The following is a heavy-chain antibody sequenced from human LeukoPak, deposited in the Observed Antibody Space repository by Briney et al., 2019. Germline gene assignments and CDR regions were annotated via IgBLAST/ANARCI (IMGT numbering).Heavy chain of an antibody. D-gene: IGHD2-2*01. J-gene: IGHJ5*02. Sequence: TSETLSLTWAVYGWSFNDYYWNWVRQPPGKGLEWIGEINARGDTNYNPSLKSRVTISVDSSKNQFSLTLTSMIAADTAIYYCARGQVPAARGYNWFDPWGQGTLVTVSS. CDR2: INARGDT. V-gene: IGHV4-34*01. CDR3: ARGQVPAARGYNWFDP. CDR1: GWSFNDYY.